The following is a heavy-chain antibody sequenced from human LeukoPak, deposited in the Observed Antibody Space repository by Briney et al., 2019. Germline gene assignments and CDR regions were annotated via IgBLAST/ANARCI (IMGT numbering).Heavy chain of an antibody. Sequence: GGSLRLSCAASGFTFSSYAMSWVRQAPGKGLEWVSAISGSGGSTYYADSVKGRFTISRDNSKNTPYLQMNSLRAEDTAVYYCADLTGTTSGLDYWGQGTLVTVSS. J-gene: IGHJ4*02. V-gene: IGHV3-23*01. CDR2: ISGSGGST. D-gene: IGHD1-20*01. CDR1: GFTFSSYA. CDR3: ADLTGTTSGLDY.